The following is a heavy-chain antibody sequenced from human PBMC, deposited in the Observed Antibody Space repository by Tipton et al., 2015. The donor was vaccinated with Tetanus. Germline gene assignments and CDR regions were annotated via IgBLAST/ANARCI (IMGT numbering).Heavy chain of an antibody. D-gene: IGHD2/OR15-2a*01. J-gene: IGHJ6*02. CDR1: AYTFTSYD. V-gene: IGHV1-8*01. Sequence: QLVQSGAEVKKPGASVRVSCKASAYTFTSYDINWVRQATGQGLEWMGWMNPASGNKGYAQKFQGRVTMTRYTSMLTAFMEVTRLGSEDTAIDYCARTLRGTTRVGFQYLSYYRMDVWGQGTRVSGSS. CDR3: ARTLRGTTRVGFQYLSYYRMDV. CDR2: MNPASGNK.